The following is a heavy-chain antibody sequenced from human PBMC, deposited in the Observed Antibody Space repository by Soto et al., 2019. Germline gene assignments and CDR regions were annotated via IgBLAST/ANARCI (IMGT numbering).Heavy chain of an antibody. J-gene: IGHJ6*02. CDR2: IYYSGST. CDR3: AGSGSSPYYYYYGMDV. V-gene: IGHV4-59*01. CDR1: GGSISSYC. D-gene: IGHD3-10*01. Sequence: SETLSLTCTVSGGSISSYCWSWIRQPPGKGLEWIGYIYYSGSTIYNPSLKSRVTISVDTSKNQFSLKLSSVAAADTAVYYCAGSGSSPYYYYYGMDVWGQGTTVTVSS.